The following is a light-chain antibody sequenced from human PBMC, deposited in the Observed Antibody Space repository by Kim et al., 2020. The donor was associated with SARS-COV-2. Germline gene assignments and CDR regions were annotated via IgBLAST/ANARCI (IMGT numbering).Light chain of an antibody. Sequence: ASIGDRVTITCRASQDITNSLAWYQQKPGKVPQVLIYAAATLQSGVPSRFSGSGSGTEFTLTIGSLQTEDVATYYCQKYNSAPWTFGPGTKVDIK. V-gene: IGKV1-27*01. CDR3: QKYNSAPWT. CDR1: QDITNS. CDR2: AAA. J-gene: IGKJ1*01.